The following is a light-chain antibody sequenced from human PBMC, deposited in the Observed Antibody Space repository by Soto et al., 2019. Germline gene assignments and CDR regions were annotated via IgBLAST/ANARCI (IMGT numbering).Light chain of an antibody. Sequence: PGDGVSLSCRASQTVPNNYLPWYQQKPDQAPRLLIFGASNRATGIPDRFGGSGSGTDFTLSISRLEPEDFAVYYCQQYGASPLTFGGGARLEVK. V-gene: IGKV3-20*01. J-gene: IGKJ4*01. CDR1: QTVPNNY. CDR3: QQYGASPLT. CDR2: GAS.